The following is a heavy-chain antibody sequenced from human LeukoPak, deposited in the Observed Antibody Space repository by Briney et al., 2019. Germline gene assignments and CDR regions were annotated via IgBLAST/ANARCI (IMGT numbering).Heavy chain of an antibody. J-gene: IGHJ4*02. D-gene: IGHD3-22*01. CDR3: AKDPFHYYDSRGGPDY. CDR2: ISGDGGST. CDR1: GFTFDDYA. Sequence: PGGSLRLSCAASGFTFDDYAMHWVRQAPGYVLDSVSLISGDGGSTYYADSVKGRFTISRDNSKNSLYLQMNSLRTEDTALYYCAKDPFHYYDSRGGPDYWGQGTLVTVSS. V-gene: IGHV3-43*02.